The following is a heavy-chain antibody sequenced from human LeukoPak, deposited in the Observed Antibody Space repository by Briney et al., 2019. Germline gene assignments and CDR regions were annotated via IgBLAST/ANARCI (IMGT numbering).Heavy chain of an antibody. CDR3: AREKDYYCSGGSCYSEPFDY. CDR1: GYTFTSYG. V-gene: IGHV1-18*01. CDR2: ISAYNGNT. J-gene: IGHJ4*02. D-gene: IGHD2-15*01. Sequence: ASVKISCKASGYTFTSYGISWVRQAPGQGLEWMGWISAYNGNTNYAQKLQGRVTMTTDTSTSTAYMELRSLRSDDTAVYYCAREKDYYCSGGSCYSEPFDYWGQGTLVTVSS.